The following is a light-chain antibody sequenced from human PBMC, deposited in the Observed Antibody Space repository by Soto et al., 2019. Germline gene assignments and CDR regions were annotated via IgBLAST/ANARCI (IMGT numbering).Light chain of an antibody. CDR3: QQYNSYPWT. CDR2: DAS. J-gene: IGKJ1*01. Sequence: DVQMTQSPSTLPASVGDSVTITCRASQSISSWLAWYQQKPGKAPKLLIYDASSLESGVPSRFSGSGSGTEFTLTISSLQPDDFATYYCQQYNSYPWTFGQGTKVDIK. V-gene: IGKV1-5*01. CDR1: QSISSW.